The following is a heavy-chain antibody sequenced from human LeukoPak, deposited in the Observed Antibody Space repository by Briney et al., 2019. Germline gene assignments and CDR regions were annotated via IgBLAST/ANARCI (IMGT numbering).Heavy chain of an antibody. CDR1: GFTFSSYE. D-gene: IGHD2-2*01. CDR3: ARKYCSSTSCLFDY. CDR2: ISNRGSTI. Sequence: GGSVRLFCAASGFTFSSYEMNWVRQAPGKGLEWVSYISNRGSTIYYADSVKGRFTISRDNAKNSLSLQMNSLRAEDTAVYYCARKYCSSTSCLFDYWGHGSLVTVSS. V-gene: IGHV3-48*03. J-gene: IGHJ4*01.